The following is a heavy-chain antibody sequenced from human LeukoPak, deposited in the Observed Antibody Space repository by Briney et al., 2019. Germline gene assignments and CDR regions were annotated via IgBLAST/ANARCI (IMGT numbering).Heavy chain of an antibody. CDR3: ARHYEYYPQSGYYKFLDS. CDR2: ISWNGGST. Sequence: GGALVLSCAASGFPFDDYDMSWVGQVPGRGREGVAGISWNGGSTRYADSVKGRFTISRDNARNSTHLQMNSVRVEDTALYFCARHYEYYPQSGYYKFLDSWGQATLVTVSS. J-gene: IGHJ4*02. D-gene: IGHD3-3*01. V-gene: IGHV3-20*04. CDR1: GFPFDDYD.